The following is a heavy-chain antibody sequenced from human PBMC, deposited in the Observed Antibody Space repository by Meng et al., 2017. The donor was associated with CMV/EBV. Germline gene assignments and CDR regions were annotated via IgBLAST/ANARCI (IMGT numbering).Heavy chain of an antibody. CDR3: AKNVGPAAIGYYYYYGMDV. Sequence: GESLKISCAASGFTFSSYSMNWVRQAPGKGLEWVAVIWYDGSNKYYADSVKGRFTISRDNSKNTLYLQMNSLRAEDTAVYYCAKNVGPAAIGYYYYYGMDVWGQGTTVTVSS. CDR2: IWYDGSNK. D-gene: IGHD2-2*02. J-gene: IGHJ6*02. V-gene: IGHV3-33*06. CDR1: GFTFSSYS.